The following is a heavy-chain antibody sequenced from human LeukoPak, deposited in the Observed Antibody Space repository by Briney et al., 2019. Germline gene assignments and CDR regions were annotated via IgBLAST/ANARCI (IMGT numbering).Heavy chain of an antibody. CDR2: ISHGGQT. CDR3: ARDTYYTSGTYYIDYFDS. D-gene: IGHD3-10*01. V-gene: IGHV4-59*11. CDR1: GGSMSSHY. J-gene: IGHJ4*02. Sequence: SETLSLACTVSGGSMSSHYWSWVRQPPGKALEWIGYISHGGQTLSNPSLSSRVTISVDTSNNQFSLKLTSVTAADTAVYFCARDTYYTSGTYYIDYFDSWGQGALVTVSS.